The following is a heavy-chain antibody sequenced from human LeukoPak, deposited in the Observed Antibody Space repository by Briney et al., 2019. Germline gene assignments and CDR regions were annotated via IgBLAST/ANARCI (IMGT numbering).Heavy chain of an antibody. D-gene: IGHD3-22*01. CDR2: IYTSGST. V-gene: IGHV4-4*07. Sequence: PSETLSLTCTVSGGSISSYYWSWIRQPAGKRLEWIGRIYTSGSTNYNPSLKSRVTMSVDTSKNQFSLKLSSVTAADTAVYYCAREPQGSYYDSSGYYYYFDYWGQGTLVTVSS. CDR1: GGSISSYY. J-gene: IGHJ4*02. CDR3: AREPQGSYYDSSGYYYYFDY.